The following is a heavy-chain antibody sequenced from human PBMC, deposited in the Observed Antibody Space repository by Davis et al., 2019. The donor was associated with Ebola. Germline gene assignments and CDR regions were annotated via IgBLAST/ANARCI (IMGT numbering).Heavy chain of an antibody. V-gene: IGHV1-18*01. CDR1: GYTFTSYG. CDR3: ARVQTLPYYDILTGYYLMPNWFDP. Sequence: AASVKVSCKASGYTFTSYGISWVRQAPGQGLEWMGWISAYNGNTNYAQKLQGRVTMTTDTSTSTAYMELRSLRSDDTAVYYCARVQTLPYYDILTGYYLMPNWFDPWGQGTLVTVSS. D-gene: IGHD3-9*01. J-gene: IGHJ5*02. CDR2: ISAYNGNT.